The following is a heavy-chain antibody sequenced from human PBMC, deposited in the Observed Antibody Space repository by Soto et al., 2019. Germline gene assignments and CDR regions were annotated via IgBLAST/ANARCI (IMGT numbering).Heavy chain of an antibody. CDR1: GYTLTELS. J-gene: IGHJ4*02. CDR2: FDPEDGET. Sequence: ASVKVSCKVSGYTLTELSMHWVRQAPGKWLEWMGGFDPEDGETIYAQTFQGRVTMTEDTFTNTGYMELNSLTSEDTAVYYCARDAIRGSAAMKTYWGLGTLVTVPQ. CDR3: ARDAIRGSAAMKTY. V-gene: IGHV1-24*01.